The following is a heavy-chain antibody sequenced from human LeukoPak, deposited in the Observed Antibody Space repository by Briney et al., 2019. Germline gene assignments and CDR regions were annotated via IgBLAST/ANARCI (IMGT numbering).Heavy chain of an antibody. J-gene: IGHJ5*02. CDR3: ATMGVRRYYDSSGYYKNNNWFDP. Sequence: SETLSLTCTVSGGSISSYYWSWIRQPPGKGLEWIGYIYTSGSTNYNPSLKSRVTISVDTSKNQFSLKLSSVTAADTAVYYCATMGVRRYYDSSGYYKNNNWFDPWGQGTLVTVSS. D-gene: IGHD3-22*01. CDR2: IYTSGST. V-gene: IGHV4-4*09. CDR1: GGSISSYY.